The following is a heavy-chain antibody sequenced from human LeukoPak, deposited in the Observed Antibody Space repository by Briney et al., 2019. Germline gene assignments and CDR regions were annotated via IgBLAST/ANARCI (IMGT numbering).Heavy chain of an antibody. D-gene: IGHD5-24*01. J-gene: IGHJ4*02. CDR2: INPRGIT. V-gene: IGHV4-34*01. CDR3: ARQVATMSFHDY. Sequence: PSETLSLICAVYGGSFSGYYWRWIRQPPGEGLERIGQINPRGITNYNPSLKSRVTISVDTSKNQFSLKLSAVTAADTAVYYCARQVATMSFHDYWGQGTLVTVSS. CDR1: GGSFSGYY.